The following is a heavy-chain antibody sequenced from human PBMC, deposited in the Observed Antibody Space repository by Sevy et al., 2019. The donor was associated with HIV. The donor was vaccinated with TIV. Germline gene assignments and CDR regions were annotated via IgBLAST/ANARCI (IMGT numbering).Heavy chain of an antibody. V-gene: IGHV3-53*01. Sequence: GGSLRLSCAATGFTVNSNYMSWVRQAPGKGLEWVSIIYTGDNTYYTDSVKVRLTNSRGNSKNTLYLQMNSLKAEDTAVYYCARLSVYYYDSDGYYTTGNAFDIWGQGTMVTVSS. J-gene: IGHJ3*02. CDR2: IYTGDNT. CDR1: GFTVNSNY. CDR3: ARLSVYYYDSDGYYTTGNAFDI. D-gene: IGHD3-22*01.